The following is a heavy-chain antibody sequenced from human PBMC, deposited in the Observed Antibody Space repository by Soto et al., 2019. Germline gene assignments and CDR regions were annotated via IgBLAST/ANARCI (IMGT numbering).Heavy chain of an antibody. Sequence: SETLSLTCAVYGGSFSGYYWSWIRQPPGKVLEWIGEINHSGSTNYNPSLKSRVTISRDTSKNQFSLKLNSVTAADTAVYYCARLGYDILTGYYIGFDSWGQGTLVT. V-gene: IGHV4-34*01. CDR3: ARLGYDILTGYYIGFDS. CDR1: GGSFSGYY. D-gene: IGHD3-9*01. J-gene: IGHJ4*02. CDR2: INHSGST.